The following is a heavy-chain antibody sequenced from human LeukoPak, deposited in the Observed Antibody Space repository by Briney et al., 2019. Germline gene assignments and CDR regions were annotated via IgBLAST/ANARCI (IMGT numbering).Heavy chain of an antibody. CDR1: GGYISSSNW. D-gene: IGHD2-2*01. CDR2: IYHSGST. Sequence: SETLSLTCAVSGGYISSSNWWSWVRQPPGKGLEWIGEIYHSGSTNYNPSLKSRVTISVDKSKNQFSLKLSSVTAADTAVYYCARGGSIVVVPAAPPDYWGQGTPVTVSS. V-gene: IGHV4-4*02. J-gene: IGHJ4*02. CDR3: ARGGSIVVVPAAPPDY.